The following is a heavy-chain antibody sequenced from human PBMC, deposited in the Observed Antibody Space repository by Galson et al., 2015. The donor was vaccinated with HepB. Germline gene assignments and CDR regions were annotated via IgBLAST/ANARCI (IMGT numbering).Heavy chain of an antibody. V-gene: IGHV1-24*01. D-gene: IGHD3-16*02. CDR3: ATDLMITFGGVIALDY. CDR1: GYTLTELS. Sequence: SVKVSCKVSGYTLTELSMHWVRQAPGKGLEWMGGFDPEDGETIYAQKFQGRVTMTEDTSTDTAYMELSSLRSEDTAVYYCATDLMITFGGVIALDYWGQGTLVTVSS. J-gene: IGHJ4*02. CDR2: FDPEDGET.